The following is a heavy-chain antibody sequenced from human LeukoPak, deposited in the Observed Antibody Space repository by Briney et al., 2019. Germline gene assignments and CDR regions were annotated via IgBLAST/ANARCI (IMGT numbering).Heavy chain of an antibody. CDR3: ARVGGPVPAALEDAFDL. CDR2: VYTSGSP. CDR1: GASINTYY. Sequence: PSGTLSLTCNVSGASINTYYWSWIRQSAGGGLEFIGRVYTSGSPDYNPSLKSRVAMSADTSKNQFSLKLRSVTAADTALYFCARVGGPVPAALEDAFDLWGQGILVTVSS. V-gene: IGHV4-4*07. D-gene: IGHD6-6*01. J-gene: IGHJ3*01.